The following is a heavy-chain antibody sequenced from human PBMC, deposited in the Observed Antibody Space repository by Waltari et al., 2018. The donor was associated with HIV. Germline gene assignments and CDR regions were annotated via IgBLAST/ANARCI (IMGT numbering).Heavy chain of an antibody. D-gene: IGHD3-10*01. Sequence: QVQLVESGGGVVRPGRSLRLPCAASGFLFSEFAIHWVRQAPGKGLEWVAIISHDGSKKSYADSVKGRFTISRDNSKNTLFLQMNSLTTEDTAVYYCARDSYDSGTYGLIDYWGQGTLVTVSS. CDR3: ARDSYDSGTYGLIDY. CDR2: ISHDGSKK. V-gene: IGHV3-30*03. CDR1: GFLFSEFA. J-gene: IGHJ4*02.